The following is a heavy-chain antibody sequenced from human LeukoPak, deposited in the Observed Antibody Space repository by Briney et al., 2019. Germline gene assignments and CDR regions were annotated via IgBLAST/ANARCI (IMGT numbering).Heavy chain of an antibody. Sequence: GGSLRLSCAASEFSVGSNCMTWVRQAPGKGLEWVSLIYSGGSTYYADSVKGRFTISRDNSKNTLYLQMNSLRAEDTAVHYCAKQEASLIAVAGPSYYFDYWGQGTLVTVSS. D-gene: IGHD6-19*01. CDR2: IYSGGST. CDR3: AKQEASLIAVAGPSYYFDY. J-gene: IGHJ4*02. V-gene: IGHV3-66*04. CDR1: EFSVGSNC.